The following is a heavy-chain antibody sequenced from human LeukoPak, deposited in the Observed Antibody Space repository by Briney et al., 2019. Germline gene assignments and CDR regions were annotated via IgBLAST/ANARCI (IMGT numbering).Heavy chain of an antibody. J-gene: IGHJ3*01. V-gene: IGHV4-38-2*02. CDR1: GYSISSGYY. CDR2: IYHSGST. CDR3: ARDAAVAGRSWV. Sequence: SETLSLTCTVSGYSISSGYYWGWIRQPPGKGLEWIGSIYHSGSTYYNPSLKSRVTISVDTSKNQFSLKLSSVTAADTAVYYCARDAAVAGRSWVWGQGTMVTVSS. D-gene: IGHD6-19*01.